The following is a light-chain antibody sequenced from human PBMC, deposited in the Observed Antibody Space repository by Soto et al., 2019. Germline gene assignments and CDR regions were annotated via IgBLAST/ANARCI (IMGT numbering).Light chain of an antibody. CDR3: QVWDDSLNGYVV. Sequence: SYELTQPPSVSVAPGKTARITCGGNNIGSKSVHWYQQKPGQAPVLVIYYDSDRPSGIPERFSGSNSGNTATLTISRVEAGDEADYYCQVWDDSLNGYVVFGGGTKLTVL. V-gene: IGLV3-21*04. CDR2: YDS. CDR1: NIGSKS. J-gene: IGLJ2*01.